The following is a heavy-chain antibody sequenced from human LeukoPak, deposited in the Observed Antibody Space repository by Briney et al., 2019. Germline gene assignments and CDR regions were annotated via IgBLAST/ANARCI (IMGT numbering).Heavy chain of an antibody. V-gene: IGHV3-7*01. J-gene: IGHJ3*02. CDR3: ARVGGSYGFDAFDI. CDR2: IKQDGSEK. D-gene: IGHD1-26*01. Sequence: GGSLRLSCAASGFTFSSYWMSWVRQAPGKGLEWVANIKQDGSEKYYVDSVKGRFTISRDNAKNSLYLQMNSLRAEDTAVYYCARVGGSYGFDAFDIWGQGTMVTVSS. CDR1: GFTFSSYW.